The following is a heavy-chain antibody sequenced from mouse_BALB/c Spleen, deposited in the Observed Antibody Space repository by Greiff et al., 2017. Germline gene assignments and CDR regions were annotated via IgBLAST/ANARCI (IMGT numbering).Heavy chain of an antibody. Sequence: EVKLMESGGGLVQPGGSRKLSCAASGFTFSSFGMHWVRQAPEKGLEWVAYISSGSSTIYYADTVKGRFTISRDNPKNTLFLQMTSLRSEDTAMYYCARYGYAFYAMDYWGQGTSVTVSS. D-gene: IGHD2-2*01. CDR2: ISSGSSTI. V-gene: IGHV5-17*02. CDR1: GFTFSSFG. CDR3: ARYGYAFYAMDY. J-gene: IGHJ4*01.